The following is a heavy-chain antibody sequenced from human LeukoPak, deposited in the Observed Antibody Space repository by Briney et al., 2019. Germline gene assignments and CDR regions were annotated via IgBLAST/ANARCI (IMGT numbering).Heavy chain of an antibody. CDR2: INHSGST. Sequence: PSETLSLTCAVYGGSFSGYYWSWIRQPPGKGLEWIGEINHSGSTNYNPSLKSRVTISVDTSKNQFSLKLSSMTAADTAVYYCARVIDYYDSSGYYYWGQGTLVTVSS. CDR3: ARVIDYYDSSGYYY. CDR1: GGSFSGYY. J-gene: IGHJ4*02. V-gene: IGHV4-34*01. D-gene: IGHD3-22*01.